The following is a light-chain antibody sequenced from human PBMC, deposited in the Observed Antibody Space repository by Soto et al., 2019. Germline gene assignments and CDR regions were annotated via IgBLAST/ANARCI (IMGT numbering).Light chain of an antibody. CDR3: QQLNSYPFT. J-gene: IGKJ3*01. CDR1: QGISSY. Sequence: DIQLTQSPSFLSASVGDRVTITCRASQGISSYLAWYQQKPRKAPKLLIYAASTLQSGVPSRFSGSGSGTEFTLTISSLQPEDSATYYCQQLNSYPFTFGPGTKLGIK. V-gene: IGKV1-9*01. CDR2: AAS.